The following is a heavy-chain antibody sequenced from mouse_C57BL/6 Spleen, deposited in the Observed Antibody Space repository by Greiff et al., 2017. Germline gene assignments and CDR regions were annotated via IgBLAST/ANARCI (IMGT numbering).Heavy chain of an antibody. CDR3: AEGGFAY. V-gene: IGHV10-1*01. CDR1: GFSFNTYA. J-gene: IGHJ3*01. Sequence: DVMLVESGGGLVQPKGPLKLSCAASGFSFNTYAMNWVRQAPGKGLEWVARIRSKSNNYATYYADSVKDRFTISRDDSESMLYLQMNNLKTEDTAMYYCAEGGFAYWGQGTLVTVSA. CDR2: IRSKSNNYAT.